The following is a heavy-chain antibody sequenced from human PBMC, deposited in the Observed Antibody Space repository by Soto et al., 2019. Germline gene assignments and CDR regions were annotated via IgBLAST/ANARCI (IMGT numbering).Heavy chain of an antibody. D-gene: IGHD3-10*01. Sequence: PSETLSLTCTVSGGSISSYYWSWIRQPAGEGLEWIGRIYTSGSTNYNPSLKSRVTMSVDTSKNQFSLKLSSVTAADTAVYYCAREGITMVRGVSGMDVWGQGTTVTVSS. J-gene: IGHJ6*02. CDR3: AREGITMVRGVSGMDV. CDR1: GGSISSYY. CDR2: IYTSGST. V-gene: IGHV4-4*07.